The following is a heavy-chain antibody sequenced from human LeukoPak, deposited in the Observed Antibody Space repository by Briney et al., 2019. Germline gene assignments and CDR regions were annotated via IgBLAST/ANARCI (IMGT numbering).Heavy chain of an antibody. J-gene: IGHJ4*02. V-gene: IGHV3-33*08. Sequence: GGSLRLSCEVSGFTFSKFWMNWVRQAPGKGLEWVAVIWYDGSNKYYADSVKGRFTISRDNSKNTLYLQMNSLRAEDTAVYYCARSFMTTVARVVDYWGQGTLVTVSS. D-gene: IGHD4-23*01. CDR2: IWYDGSNK. CDR1: GFTFSKFW. CDR3: ARSFMTTVARVVDY.